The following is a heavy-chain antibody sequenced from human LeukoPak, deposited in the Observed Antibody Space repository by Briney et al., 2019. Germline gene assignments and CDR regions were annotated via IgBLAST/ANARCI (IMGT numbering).Heavy chain of an antibody. CDR2: IFYSGST. D-gene: IGHD4-23*01. CDR1: GGSITGYY. J-gene: IGHJ4*02. Sequence: SETLSLTCTVSGGSITGYYWSWIRQPPGKGLEWIGYIFYSGSTNYNPSLESRVTISVDTSKNQFSLTLSSVTSADTAVYYCARYTVALDGFDYWGQGALVTVSS. V-gene: IGHV4-59*01. CDR3: ARYTVALDGFDY.